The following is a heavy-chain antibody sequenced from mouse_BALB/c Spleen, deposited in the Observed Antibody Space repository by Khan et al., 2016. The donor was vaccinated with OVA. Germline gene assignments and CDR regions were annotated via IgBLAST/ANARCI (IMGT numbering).Heavy chain of an antibody. CDR3: ARGEDDDGSKGAWVAY. D-gene: IGHD2-4*01. CDR2: IYPGNGDT. V-gene: IGHV1-12*01. Sequence: QVQLQQPGAELVKPGASVKMSCKASGYTFTSYNMHWVKQTPGQGLEWIGAIYPGNGDTSYNQKFKGKATLTADKSSSTAYMQLSSLTSEDSAVYYCARGEDDDGSKGAWVAYWGQGTLVTVS. J-gene: IGHJ3*01. CDR1: GYTFTSYN.